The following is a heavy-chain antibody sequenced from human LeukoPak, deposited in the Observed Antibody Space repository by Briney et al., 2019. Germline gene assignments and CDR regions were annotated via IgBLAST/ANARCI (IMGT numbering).Heavy chain of an antibody. CDR2: INPNSGGT. Sequence: ASVKVSCKASGYTFTGYYMHWVRQAPGQGLEWMGRINPNSGGTNYAQKFQGRVTMTRDTSINTAYMELSRLRSDDTAMYYCARAPYYYDSQNDFDYWGQGTLVTVSS. J-gene: IGHJ4*02. CDR3: ARAPYYYDSQNDFDY. V-gene: IGHV1-2*06. CDR1: GYTFTGYY. D-gene: IGHD3-22*01.